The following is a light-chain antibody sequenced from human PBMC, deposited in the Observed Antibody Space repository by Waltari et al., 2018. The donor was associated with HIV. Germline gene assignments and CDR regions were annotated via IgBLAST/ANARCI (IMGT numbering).Light chain of an antibody. V-gene: IGLV1-47*01. Sequence: QSVLTQPPSASGTPGPRVTISCSATRSHIGSHPVYWYQQLPGTAPKLLISRNNQRPSGVPDRFSGSMSGTSASLAISGLRSEDEAHYYCAAWDDSLSGRVFGEGTKLTVL. CDR2: RNN. J-gene: IGLJ3*02. CDR3: AAWDDSLSGRV. CDR1: RSHIGSHP.